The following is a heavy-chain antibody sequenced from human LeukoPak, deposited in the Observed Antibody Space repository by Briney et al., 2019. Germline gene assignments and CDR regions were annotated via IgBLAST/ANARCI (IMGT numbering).Heavy chain of an antibody. CDR3: ARVGSATTLYYMDV. Sequence: SETLSLTCTVSGGPISSYYWSWIRQPPGKGLEWIGYIYYSGSTNYNPSLKSRVTISVDTSKNQFSLKLSSVTAADTAVYYCARVGSATTLYYMDVWGKGTTVTISS. D-gene: IGHD2-2*01. CDR2: IYYSGST. V-gene: IGHV4-59*01. CDR1: GGPISSYY. J-gene: IGHJ6*03.